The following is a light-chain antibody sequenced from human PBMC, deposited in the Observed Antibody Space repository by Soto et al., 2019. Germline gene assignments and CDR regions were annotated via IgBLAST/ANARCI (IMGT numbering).Light chain of an antibody. J-gene: IGLJ1*01. CDR2: GNS. V-gene: IGLV1-40*01. CDR1: TSNIGAGYD. CDR3: QSYDRSLSGVYV. Sequence: QSVLTQPPSVSGAPGQRVIISCTGSTSNIGAGYDVHWYQQLPTTAPKLLIYGNSNRPSGVPDRFSGSKSGTSASLAITGLQAVDAADYYCQSYDRSLSGVYVFGTGTKVTVL.